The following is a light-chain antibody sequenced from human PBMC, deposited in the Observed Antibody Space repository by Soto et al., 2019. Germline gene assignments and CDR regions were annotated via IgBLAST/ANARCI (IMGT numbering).Light chain of an antibody. CDR3: QQRSNWPLIT. CDR2: DAS. V-gene: IGKV3-11*01. CDR1: QSVSSY. J-gene: IGKJ5*01. Sequence: EIVLTQSPATLSLSPGELATLSCSASQSVSSYLAWYQQKPGQAPRLLIYDASNRATGIPARFSGSGSGTDVTLTISSLEPEDIAVYYCQQRSNWPLITFGRGTRLEIK.